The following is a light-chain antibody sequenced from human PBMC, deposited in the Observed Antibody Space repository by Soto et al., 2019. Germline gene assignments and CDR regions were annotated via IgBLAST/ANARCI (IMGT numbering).Light chain of an antibody. V-gene: IGLV2-8*01. J-gene: IGLJ1*01. CDR1: SSDVGGYNY. CDR3: SSYGGSNKRYV. Sequence: QSVLTQPPSASGSPGQSVTISCTGTSSDVGGYNYVSWDQQHPGKAPKLLIYEVSKRPSGVPDRFSGSKSGNTASLTVSGLQTEDEGDYYCSSYGGSNKRYVFGTGTKVTVL. CDR2: EVS.